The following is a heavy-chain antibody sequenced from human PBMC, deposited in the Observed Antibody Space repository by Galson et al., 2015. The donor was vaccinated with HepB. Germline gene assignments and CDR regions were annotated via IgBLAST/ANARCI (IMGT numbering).Heavy chain of an antibody. V-gene: IGHV1-18*01. CDR3: ARIVKGELYSGYYYYMDV. Sequence: SVKVSCKASGYTFNNYGITWVRQAPGQGLEWMGWISTYSGKTSYAQKFQDRVTMTTDTSTSTAYMDLRGLRSDDTAVYYCARIVKGELYSGYYYYMDVWGKGTTVTVSS. J-gene: IGHJ6*03. CDR1: GYTFNNYG. CDR2: ISTYSGKT. D-gene: IGHD3-16*01.